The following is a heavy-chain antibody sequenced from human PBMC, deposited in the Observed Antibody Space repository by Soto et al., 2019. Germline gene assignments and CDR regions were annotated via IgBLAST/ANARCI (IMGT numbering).Heavy chain of an antibody. J-gene: IGHJ6*02. Sequence: SVKVSRKASGGTFSNHAISWVRQAPGQGLEWVGGIIPMFPTADYAQRFQGRVTITADDSTTTVYMELSGLRSEDTAMYYCARDDATYCGGDCYRYFYYGMDVWGQGTTVTVSS. CDR1: GGTFSNHA. CDR3: ARDDATYCGGDCYRYFYYGMDV. V-gene: IGHV1-69*13. D-gene: IGHD2-21*02. CDR2: IIPMFPTA.